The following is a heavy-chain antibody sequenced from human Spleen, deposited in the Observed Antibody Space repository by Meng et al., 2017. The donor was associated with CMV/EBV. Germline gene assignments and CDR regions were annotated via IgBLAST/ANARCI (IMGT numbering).Heavy chain of an antibody. CDR2: ITGSGNTI. V-gene: IGHV3-48*03. CDR3: ARESGPVWQQLEYYFDY. Sequence: GGSLRLSCAASRFTFSTFEMNWVRQAPGKGLEWVSYITGSGNTIYYADSVKGRFTISRDNSKNTLYLQMNSLRAEDTAVYYCARESGPVWQQLEYYFDYWGQGTLVTVSS. D-gene: IGHD6-13*01. CDR1: RFTFSTFE. J-gene: IGHJ4*02.